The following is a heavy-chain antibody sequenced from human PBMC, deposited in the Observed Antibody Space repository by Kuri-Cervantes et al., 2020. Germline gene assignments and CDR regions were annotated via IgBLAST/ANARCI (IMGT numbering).Heavy chain of an antibody. Sequence: GESLKISCAASGFTCSSYWMSWVRQAPGKGLEWVANIKQDGSEKYYVDSVKGRFTISRDNAKNSLYLQMNSLRAEDTAVYYCARDQVVVVPAARGTQPYYYYGMDVWGQGTTVTVSS. V-gene: IGHV3-7*01. CDR1: GFTCSSYW. CDR3: ARDQVVVVPAARGTQPYYYYGMDV. D-gene: IGHD2-2*01. CDR2: IKQDGSEK. J-gene: IGHJ6*02.